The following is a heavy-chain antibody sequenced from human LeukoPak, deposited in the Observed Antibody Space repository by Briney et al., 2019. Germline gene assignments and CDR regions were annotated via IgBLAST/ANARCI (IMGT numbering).Heavy chain of an antibody. CDR1: GGSIRSSSYY. D-gene: IGHD5-12*01. J-gene: IGHJ5*02. CDR3: VRGQGAFGGYEWANWFDP. Sequence: MASETLSLTCTVSGGSIRSSSYYWAWIRQPPGKGLEWIATGRYSGSTFYNPSLKSRLTLSIDTSKNLFSLQVTSVTAADTAMYYCVRGQGAFGGYEWANWFDPWGQGTLVTVSS. V-gene: IGHV4-39*02. CDR2: GRYSGST.